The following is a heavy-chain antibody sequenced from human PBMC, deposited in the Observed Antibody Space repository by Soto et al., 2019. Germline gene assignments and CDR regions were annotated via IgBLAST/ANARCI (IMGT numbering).Heavy chain of an antibody. J-gene: IGHJ6*02. CDR2: IYSGGST. D-gene: IGHD2-2*02. V-gene: IGHV3-53*01. CDR1: EFTVSSNY. CDR3: ARAPYQLLYGLGLYSYYGMDV. Sequence: GGSLRLSCAASEFTVSSNYMSWVRQAPGKGLEWVSVIYSGGSTYYADSVKGRFTISRDNSKNKLYLQMNSLRAEDTAVYYCARAPYQLLYGLGLYSYYGMDVWGQGTTVTVSS.